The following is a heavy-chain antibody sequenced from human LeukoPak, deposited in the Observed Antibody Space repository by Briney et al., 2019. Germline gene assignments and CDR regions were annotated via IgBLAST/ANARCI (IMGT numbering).Heavy chain of an antibody. CDR3: ARSGRGTFTSYWTYFDF. Sequence: PSETLSLTCTVSGXSISSYYWNWLRQPPGKGLEWIGYIYYSGNTNYNPSLESRVTISIDTSKSQISLRLSSVTAADTAVYYCARSGRGTFTSYWTYFDFWGQGTLVTVSS. V-gene: IGHV4-59*01. D-gene: IGHD2/OR15-2a*01. J-gene: IGHJ4*02. CDR1: GXSISSYY. CDR2: IYYSGNT.